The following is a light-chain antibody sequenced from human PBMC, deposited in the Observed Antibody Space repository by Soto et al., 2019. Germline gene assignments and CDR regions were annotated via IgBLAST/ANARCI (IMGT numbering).Light chain of an antibody. CDR1: NSNIGNNS. Sequence: QSVLSQPPSASGTPGQRVTISCSGSNSNIGNNSVNWYQHLPGTAPRVLIYTNNQRPSGVPDRFSGSKSGTSASLAISGLRSEDEADYYCATWDDSLNGVFGGGTKLTVL. CDR3: ATWDDSLNGV. V-gene: IGLV1-44*01. CDR2: TNN. J-gene: IGLJ3*02.